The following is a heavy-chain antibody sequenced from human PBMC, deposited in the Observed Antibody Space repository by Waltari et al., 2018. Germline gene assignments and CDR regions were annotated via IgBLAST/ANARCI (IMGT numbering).Heavy chain of an antibody. CDR3: ARDTGALWMDV. D-gene: IGHD2-21*01. Sequence: QVQLVQSGAEVKKPGASVKISCKTSEYTFTSSYIPWVRQAPGQGLEWMGIINPSGGSTIYAQKFQGRVTMTRDTSTSTVYMELSSLRSEDTAVYYCARDTGALWMDVWGQGTTVTVSS. J-gene: IGHJ6*02. V-gene: IGHV1-46*01. CDR1: EYTFTSSY. CDR2: INPSGGST.